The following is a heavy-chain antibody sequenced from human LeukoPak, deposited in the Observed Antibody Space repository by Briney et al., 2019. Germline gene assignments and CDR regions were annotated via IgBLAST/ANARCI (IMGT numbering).Heavy chain of an antibody. V-gene: IGHV3-33*01. D-gene: IGHD3-10*01. J-gene: IGHJ4*02. CDR1: GFSFRSYG. Sequence: TGRSLRLSCVASGFSFRSYGMHWVRQAPGKGLEWVAIIWYDGSETYYADSVKGRFTISRDNSKNTLYLQMNSLRAEDTAVYYCARDGRGFGLDYWGQGSLVTVSS. CDR3: ARDGRGFGLDY. CDR2: IWYDGSET.